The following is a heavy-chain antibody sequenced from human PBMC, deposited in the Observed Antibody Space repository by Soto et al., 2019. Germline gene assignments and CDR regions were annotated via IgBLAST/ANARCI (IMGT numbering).Heavy chain of an antibody. CDR2: ISSDGGNT. V-gene: IGHV3-64*01. Sequence: EVQLVESGGDLVQPGGSLRLSCAASGFTFSSSAMHWVRQAPGKGLEYVSSISSDGGNTYYANSVKGRFTISRDNSKNTLYLQMGSLRTEDMAVYYFARRGDVYYGFDIWGQGTMVTVSS. D-gene: IGHD3-16*01. CDR1: GFTFSSSA. CDR3: ARRGDVYYGFDI. J-gene: IGHJ3*02.